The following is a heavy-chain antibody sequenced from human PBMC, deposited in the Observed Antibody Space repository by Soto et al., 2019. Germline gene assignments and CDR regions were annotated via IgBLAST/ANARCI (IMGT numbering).Heavy chain of an antibody. CDR2: ISDSGTT. V-gene: IGHV4-61*08. CDR3: ARDRWMSRANWFDP. J-gene: IGHJ5*02. CDR1: GVPISTDDYY. D-gene: IGHD2-2*03. Sequence: SETLSLTCTVSGVPISTDDYYWTWIRQPPGKGLEWIGHISDSGTTNYNPSLGSRVTISVDTSRKSFSLKLSSVTAADTAVYFCARDRWMSRANWFDPWGPGTLVTVSS.